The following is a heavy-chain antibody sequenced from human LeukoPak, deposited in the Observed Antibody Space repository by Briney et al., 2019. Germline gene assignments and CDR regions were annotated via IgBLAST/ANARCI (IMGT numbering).Heavy chain of an antibody. D-gene: IGHD4-23*01. CDR1: GFTFSSYA. CDR2: ISYSGNT. Sequence: GGSPRLSCAASGFTFSSYAMSWVRQAPGKGLEWVSTISYSGNTFYADSVKGRFTISRDNSKNTLFLQMNSLRAEDTAIYYCATLGDYGGKPMDFDYWGQGALVTVSS. J-gene: IGHJ4*02. CDR3: ATLGDYGGKPMDFDY. V-gene: IGHV3-23*01.